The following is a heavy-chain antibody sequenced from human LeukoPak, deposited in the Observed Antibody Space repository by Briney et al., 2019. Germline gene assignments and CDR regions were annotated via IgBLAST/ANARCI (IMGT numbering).Heavy chain of an antibody. CDR2: IYHSGIT. D-gene: IGHD4-17*01. CDR3: ARVPTVTFFDY. Sequence: SETVSLTCTVSGYSIRSGFYWGWIRQPPGKGLEWIGNIYHSGITYYTPSLKSRVTISVDTSKNQFYLKLSSVTAADTAVYYCARVPTVTFFDYWGQGTLVTVSS. CDR1: GYSIRSGFY. J-gene: IGHJ4*02. V-gene: IGHV4-38-2*02.